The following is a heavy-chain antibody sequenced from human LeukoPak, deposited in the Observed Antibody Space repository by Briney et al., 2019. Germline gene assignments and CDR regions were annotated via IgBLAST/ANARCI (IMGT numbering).Heavy chain of an antibody. CDR2: FDPEDGET. V-gene: IGHV1-24*01. D-gene: IGHD3-22*01. J-gene: IGHJ4*02. CDR1: GYTLTELS. Sequence: RASVKVSCKVSGYTLTELSMHWVRQAPGKGLEWMGGFDPEDGETIYAQKFQGRATMTEDTSTDTAYMELSSLRSEDTAVYYCATALRDSSGYYYYFDYWGQGALVTVSS. CDR3: ATALRDSSGYYYYFDY.